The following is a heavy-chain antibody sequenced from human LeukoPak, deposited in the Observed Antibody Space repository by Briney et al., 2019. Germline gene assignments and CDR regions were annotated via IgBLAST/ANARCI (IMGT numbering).Heavy chain of an antibody. CDR3: ARVHNSGWYGY. CDR2: ISFSSSDI. CDR1: GFTFSSYS. J-gene: IGHJ4*02. D-gene: IGHD6-19*01. Sequence: PGGSLRLSCAASGFTFSSYSMNWVRQAPGKGLEWVSYISFSSSDIYYADSAKGRFTISRDNAKNSLYLQMNNLRAEDTAVYFCARVHNSGWYGYWGQGTLVTVSS. V-gene: IGHV3-48*01.